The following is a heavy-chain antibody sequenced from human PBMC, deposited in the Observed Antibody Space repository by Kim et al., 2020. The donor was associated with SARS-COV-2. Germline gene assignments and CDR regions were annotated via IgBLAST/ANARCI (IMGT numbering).Heavy chain of an antibody. J-gene: IGHJ4*02. Sequence: KTYGGRTNCAAPVKGRYTISRDDSKNTLYLQMNSLKTEDTAVYYCTASGSYWGQGTLVTVSS. D-gene: IGHD3-3*01. V-gene: IGHV3-15*06. CDR2: KTYGGRT. CDR3: TASGSY.